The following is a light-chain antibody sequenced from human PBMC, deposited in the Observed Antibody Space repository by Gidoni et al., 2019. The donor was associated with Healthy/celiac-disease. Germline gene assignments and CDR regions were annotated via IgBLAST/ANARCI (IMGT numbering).Light chain of an antibody. CDR1: QSVLYSSNNKNY. V-gene: IGKV4-1*01. Sequence: DIVITQSPDSLALSLGERATINCKSSQSVLYSSNNKNYLAWYQQKTGQPPKRLIYWASTRESGVPERFSGSGSGTDLTLTISSLQAEDVAVYYCQQYYSTLRTFGQGTKVEIK. J-gene: IGKJ1*01. CDR2: WAS. CDR3: QQYYSTLRT.